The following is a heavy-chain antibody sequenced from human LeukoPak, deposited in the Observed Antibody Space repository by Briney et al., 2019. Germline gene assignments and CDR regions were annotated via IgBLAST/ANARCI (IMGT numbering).Heavy chain of an antibody. J-gene: IGHJ4*02. V-gene: IGHV3-21*01. CDR2: ISSSSSYI. CDR1: GFTFSSYS. Sequence: PGGSLRLSCAASGFTFSSYSMNWVRQAPGKGLEWVSSISSSSSYIYYADSVKGRFTISRDNAKNSLYLQMNSLRAEDTAVYYCARAGYCGGDCYSGPYDYWGQGTLVTVSS. D-gene: IGHD2-21*02. CDR3: ARAGYCGGDCYSGPYDY.